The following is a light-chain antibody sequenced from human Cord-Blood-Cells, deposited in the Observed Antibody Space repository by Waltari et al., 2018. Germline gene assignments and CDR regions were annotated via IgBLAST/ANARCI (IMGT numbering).Light chain of an antibody. CDR3: QSYDSSLSGYV. CDR1: SSNIGAGYD. CDR2: GNS. Sequence: QSVLTQPPSVSGAPGQRVTISCTGTSSNIGAGYDAPRYQQLPGTAPKLLIYGNSNRPSGVPDRFSGSKSGTSASLAITGLQAEDEADYYCQSYDSSLSGYVFGTGTKVTVL. V-gene: IGLV1-40*01. J-gene: IGLJ1*01.